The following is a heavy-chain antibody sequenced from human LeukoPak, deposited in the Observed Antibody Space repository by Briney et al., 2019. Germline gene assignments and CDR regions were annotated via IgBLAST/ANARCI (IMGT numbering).Heavy chain of an antibody. V-gene: IGHV3-7*01. J-gene: IGHJ5*02. CDR1: GLSFGNYW. CDR3: TRDFDP. CDR2: IKQDGSEK. Sequence: PGGSLRLSCVASGLSFGNYWMDWVCQAPGKGLEWVGNIKQDGSEKYYVDSVKGRFTISRDNAKNSLYLDMNSLRVEDTAIYYCTRDFDPWGQGTLVTVSS.